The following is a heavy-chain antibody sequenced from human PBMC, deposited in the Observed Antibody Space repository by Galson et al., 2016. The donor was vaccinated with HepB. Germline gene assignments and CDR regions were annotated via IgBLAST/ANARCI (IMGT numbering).Heavy chain of an antibody. Sequence: SLRLSCAASGFTFHTYWMSWVRQAPGKRLEWVANIKQDGSEKYYVGSVRGRFTISRDNANNSLYLQMNSLRAEDTAVYYCASSGGTWFPAHWGRGTLVNVSS. J-gene: IGHJ4*02. D-gene: IGHD3-10*01. CDR1: GFTFHTYW. CDR3: ASSGGTWFPAH. V-gene: IGHV3-7*01. CDR2: IKQDGSEK.